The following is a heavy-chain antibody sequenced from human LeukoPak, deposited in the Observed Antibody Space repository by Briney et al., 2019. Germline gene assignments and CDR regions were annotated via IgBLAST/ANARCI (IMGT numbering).Heavy chain of an antibody. J-gene: IGHJ4*02. Sequence: PGGSLRLSCEASGFTFSSYWMNWVRQAPGKGRVWVSRIASDGSSTTYADSVKGRFSISRDNAKNTLYLQMNSLRVEDTAVYYCARGRPHGNDYWGQGTLVTVSS. V-gene: IGHV3-74*01. D-gene: IGHD4-23*01. CDR2: IASDGSST. CDR3: ARGRPHGNDY. CDR1: GFTFSSYW.